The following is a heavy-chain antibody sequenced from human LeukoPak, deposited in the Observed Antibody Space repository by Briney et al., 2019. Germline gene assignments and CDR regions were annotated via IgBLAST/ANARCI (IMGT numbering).Heavy chain of an antibody. V-gene: IGHV3-30*02. CDR2: IRYDGSNK. Sequence: GGSLRLSCAASGFTFTNYGMHWVRQAPGKGLEWVAFIRYDGSNKYYADSVKGRFTISRDNSKNTLYLQMNSLRAEDTSVYYCAKTVVPTAISSYYYYMDVWGKGTTVTVSS. J-gene: IGHJ6*03. D-gene: IGHD2-2*02. CDR3: AKTVVPTAISSYYYYMDV. CDR1: GFTFTNYG.